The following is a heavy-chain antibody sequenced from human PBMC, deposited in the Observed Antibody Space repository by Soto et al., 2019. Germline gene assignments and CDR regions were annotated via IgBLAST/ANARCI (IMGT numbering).Heavy chain of an antibody. CDR2: IVPRFGSP. J-gene: IGHJ6*02. Sequence: QAQLVQSGAGMRKPGSSLRVSCKASGGTFSDFAFSWVRQAPGQGLEWMGGIVPRFGSPNYAQKFGGRVTISVDTSTSTVYMEVSSLRFADTAVYFCARDRIQLRLGKYSFYGMDVWGQGTTITVSS. CDR1: GGTFSDFA. D-gene: IGHD3-16*01. CDR3: ARDRIQLRLGKYSFYGMDV. V-gene: IGHV1-69*06.